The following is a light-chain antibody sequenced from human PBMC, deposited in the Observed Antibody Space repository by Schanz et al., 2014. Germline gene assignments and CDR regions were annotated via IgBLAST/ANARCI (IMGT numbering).Light chain of an antibody. J-gene: IGLJ2*01. V-gene: IGLV2-8*01. CDR3: SSYTSTTTVV. CDR2: EVS. CDR1: SSDVGDYNY. Sequence: QSALTQPPSASGSLGQSVTISCTGTSSDVGDYNYVSWYQQHPGKAPKLMIYEVSKRPSGVPDRFSGSKSGNTASLTVSGLQAEDEADYYCSSYTSTTTVVFGGGTKLTVL.